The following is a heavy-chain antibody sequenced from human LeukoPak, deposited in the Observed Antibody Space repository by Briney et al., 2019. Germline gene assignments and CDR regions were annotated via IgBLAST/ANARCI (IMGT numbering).Heavy chain of an antibody. V-gene: IGHV3-23*01. J-gene: IGHJ3*02. D-gene: IGHD1-26*01. CDR2: SSSYI. Sequence: SSSYIYYASPLKGRFTISIDNSKNTLYLQMDTLRAEDTAKYYCAKSLLTTASGTGRAFDIWGQGTMVTVSA. CDR3: AKSLLTTASGTGRAFDI.